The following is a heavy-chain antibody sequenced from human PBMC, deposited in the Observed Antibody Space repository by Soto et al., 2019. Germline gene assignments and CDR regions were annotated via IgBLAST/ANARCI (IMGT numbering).Heavy chain of an antibody. CDR1: GYTFTSYA. CDR3: ARDPCSGGSCYTPDVFDI. Sequence: ASVKVSCKASGYTFTSYAMHWVRQAPGQRLEWMGWINAGNGNTKYSQKFQGRVTITRDTSASTAYMELSSLRSEDTAVYYCARDPCSGGSCYTPDVFDIWGQGTMVTVSS. D-gene: IGHD2-15*01. CDR2: INAGNGNT. V-gene: IGHV1-3*01. J-gene: IGHJ3*02.